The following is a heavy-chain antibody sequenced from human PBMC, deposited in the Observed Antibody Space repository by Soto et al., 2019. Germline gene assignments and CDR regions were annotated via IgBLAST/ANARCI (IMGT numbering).Heavy chain of an antibody. V-gene: IGHV1-2*04. D-gene: IGHD4-17*01. CDR2: INPNSGGT. J-gene: IGHJ6*02. Sequence: QVQLVQSGAEVKKPGASVKVSCKASGYTFTGYYMHWVRQAPGQGLEWMGWINPNSGGTNYAQKFQGWVTMTRDTSISTAYMELSRLRSDDTAVYYCARGRLDYGDNDHYGMDVWGQGTTVTVSS. CDR3: ARGRLDYGDNDHYGMDV. CDR1: GYTFTGYY.